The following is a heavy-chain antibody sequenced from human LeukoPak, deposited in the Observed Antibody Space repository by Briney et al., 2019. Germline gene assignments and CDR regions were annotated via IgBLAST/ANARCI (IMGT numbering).Heavy chain of an antibody. CDR3: ARDGRTGTTPEYYYYGMDV. CDR2: INGDGSST. J-gene: IGHJ6*02. Sequence: GGSLRLSCAASGFTFSSYWIHWVRQAPGKGLVWVSRINGDGSSTNYADSVKGRFTISRENAKNSLYLQMNSLRAGDTAVYYCARDGRTGTTPEYYYYGMDVWGQGTTVTVSS. V-gene: IGHV3-74*01. CDR1: GFTFSSYW. D-gene: IGHD1-7*01.